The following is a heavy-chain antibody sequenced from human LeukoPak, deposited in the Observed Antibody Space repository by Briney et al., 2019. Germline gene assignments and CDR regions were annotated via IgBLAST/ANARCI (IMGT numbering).Heavy chain of an antibody. CDR3: AGEGNYALEH. D-gene: IGHD1-7*01. J-gene: IGHJ1*01. CDR1: GGSFSGYY. Sequence: SETLSLTCAVYGGSFSGYYWSWIRQPPGKGPEWIGEINHSGSTNYNPSLKSRVTISVDTSKNQFSLKLSSVTAADTAVYYCAGEGNYALEHWGQGTLVTVSS. V-gene: IGHV4-34*01. CDR2: INHSGST.